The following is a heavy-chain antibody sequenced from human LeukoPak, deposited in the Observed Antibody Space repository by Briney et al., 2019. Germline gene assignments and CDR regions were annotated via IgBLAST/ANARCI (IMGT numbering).Heavy chain of an antibody. V-gene: IGHV3-7*03. CDR1: GFTFSSYW. CDR2: IKRDGSEK. CDR3: VKDRVAMADFFDS. Sequence: GGSLRLSCAASGFTFSSYWISWVRQAPGIGLEWVANIKRDGSEKYYVDSVKGRFTVSRDNAKNSLYLQMNSLRAEDTAIYYCVKDRVAMADFFDSWGQGTLVTVSS. D-gene: IGHD2-15*01. J-gene: IGHJ4*02.